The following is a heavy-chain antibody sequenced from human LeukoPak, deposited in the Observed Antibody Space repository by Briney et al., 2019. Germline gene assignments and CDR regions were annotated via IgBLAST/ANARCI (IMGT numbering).Heavy chain of an antibody. CDR3: ARRIAAREGFDY. J-gene: IGHJ4*02. CDR2: INPSGGST. D-gene: IGHD6-6*01. CDR1: GYTFTSYY. Sequence: ASVKVSCKASGYTFTSYYMHWVRQAPGQGLEWMGVINPSGGSTSYAQKFQGRVTMTRDTSTSTVYMELSSLRSEDTAVYYCARRIAAREGFDYWGQGTLVTVSS. V-gene: IGHV1-46*01.